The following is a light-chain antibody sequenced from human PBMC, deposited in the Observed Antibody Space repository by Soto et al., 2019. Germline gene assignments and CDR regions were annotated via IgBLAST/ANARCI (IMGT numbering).Light chain of an antibody. Sequence: QSALTQPTSVSGSPGQSITISCTGTSSDVGGRDHVSWYQQHPGKAPKLMIYDVSNRPSGVSNRFSGSKSGNTASLTISGLQAEDEADYYCCSYTTSTTGVFGTGTKVTVL. CDR2: DVS. V-gene: IGLV2-14*01. J-gene: IGLJ1*01. CDR1: SSDVGGRDH. CDR3: CSYTTSTTGV.